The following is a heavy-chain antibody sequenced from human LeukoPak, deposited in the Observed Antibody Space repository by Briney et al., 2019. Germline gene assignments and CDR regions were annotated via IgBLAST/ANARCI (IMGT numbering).Heavy chain of an antibody. V-gene: IGHV1-69*13. J-gene: IGHJ4*02. CDR3: AREIVIRAGYFYDSSGPCDY. CDR2: ILPIFGTA. Sequence: ASVKVSCTASGGTLSRYAISWVRQAPGQGLEWMGGILPIFGTANYVQKFQGRVTITADEPTSTAYMELSSLRSEDTAVYYCAREIVIRAGYFYDSSGPCDYWGQGTLVTVSS. D-gene: IGHD3-22*01. CDR1: GGTLSRYA.